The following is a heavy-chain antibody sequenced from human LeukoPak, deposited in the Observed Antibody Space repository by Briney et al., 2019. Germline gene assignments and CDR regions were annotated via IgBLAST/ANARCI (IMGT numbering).Heavy chain of an antibody. Sequence: GASVKGSCKASGDIFTSYYLHWVRQAPGQGLEWMGLINPSDGSTTYAQKFQGRVTMTRDTSASTVYMELSSMTPEDTAVYYCKRARQDYYYGLDVWGQGTTVTVS. CDR2: INPSDGST. J-gene: IGHJ6*02. CDR3: KRARQDYYYGLDV. V-gene: IGHV1-46*01. CDR1: GDIFTSYY.